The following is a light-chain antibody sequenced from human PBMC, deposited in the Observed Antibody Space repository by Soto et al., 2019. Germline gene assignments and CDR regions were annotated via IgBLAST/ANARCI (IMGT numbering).Light chain of an antibody. Sequence: SYELTQSPSVSLAPGETARISCEGNNIGDKLVHWYQQRPGQAPVLVNYFDSERPSGIPERFSGSNSGNTATLIITRVEAGDEADYYCQLWDVGSDHYVFGSGTKVTVL. J-gene: IGLJ1*01. CDR1: NIGDKL. V-gene: IGLV3-21*04. CDR3: QLWDVGSDHYV. CDR2: FDS.